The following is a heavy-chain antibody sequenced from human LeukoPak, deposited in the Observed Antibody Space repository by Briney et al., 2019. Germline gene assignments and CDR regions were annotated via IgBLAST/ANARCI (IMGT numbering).Heavy chain of an antibody. J-gene: IGHJ5*02. D-gene: IGHD3-22*01. CDR2: ISDSGGST. CDR1: GFTFSSYA. CDR3: AKVDYYDSSGNYPNWFDP. Sequence: GGSLRLFCAASGFTFSSYAMSWVRQAPGKGLEWVSTISDSGGSTYYADSLKGRFTISRDNYKNTLYLQMNSLRAEDTAVYYCAKVDYYDSSGNYPNWFDPWGQGTLVTVSS. V-gene: IGHV3-23*01.